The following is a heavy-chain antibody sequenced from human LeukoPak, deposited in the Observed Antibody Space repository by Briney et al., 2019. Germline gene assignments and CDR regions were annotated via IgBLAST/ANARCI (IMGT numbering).Heavy chain of an antibody. CDR3: ARDPYSGRYGDYYYYYMDV. D-gene: IGHD1-26*01. J-gene: IGHJ6*03. V-gene: IGHV3-21*01. Sequence: ETLSLTCAVYGGSFSGYYWSWVRQAPGKGLEWVSSITSSSSYIYYADSVKGRFTISRDNAKNSLYLQMNSLRAEDTAVYYCARDPYSGRYGDYYYYYMDVWGKGTTVTISS. CDR2: ITSSSSYI. CDR1: GGSFSGYY.